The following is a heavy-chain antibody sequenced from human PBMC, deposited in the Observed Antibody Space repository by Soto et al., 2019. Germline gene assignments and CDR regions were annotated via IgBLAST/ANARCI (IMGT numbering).Heavy chain of an antibody. CDR1: GYTFTRYD. CDR2: MNPNTGNT. J-gene: IGHJ4*02. Sequence: ASVKVSCKASGYTFTRYDINWVRQAPGQGLEWMGWMNPNTGNTGYAPKFQGRVTMTRDTSINTAYMELSSLRSEDTAVYYCARGLGYCSSTSCQPPFDYWGQGTLVTVSS. V-gene: IGHV1-8*01. D-gene: IGHD2-2*01. CDR3: ARGLGYCSSTSCQPPFDY.